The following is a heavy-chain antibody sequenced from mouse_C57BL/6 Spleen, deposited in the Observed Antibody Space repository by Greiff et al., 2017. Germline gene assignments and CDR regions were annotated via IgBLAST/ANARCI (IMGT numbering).Heavy chain of an antibody. V-gene: IGHV1-76*01. Sequence: QVQLQQSGAELVRPGASVKLSCKASGYTFTDYYINWVKQRPGQGLEWIARIYPGSGNTYYNEKFKGKATLTAEKSSSTAYMQLSSLTSEDSAVYFCARGSFDYAWFAYWGQGTLVTVSA. CDR1: GYTFTDYY. J-gene: IGHJ3*01. CDR2: IYPGSGNT. CDR3: ARGSFDYAWFAY. D-gene: IGHD2-4*01.